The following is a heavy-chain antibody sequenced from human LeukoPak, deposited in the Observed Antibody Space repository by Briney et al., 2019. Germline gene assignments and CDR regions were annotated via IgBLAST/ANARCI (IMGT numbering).Heavy chain of an antibody. CDR3: ARYPLVVPAATYYYYYGMDV. V-gene: IGHV1-8*01. D-gene: IGHD2-2*01. J-gene: IGHJ6*02. Sequence: ASVTVSCKASGYTFTSYDINWVRQATGQGLEWMGWMNPNSGNTGYAQKFQGRVAMTRNTSISTAYMELSSLRSEDTAVYYCARYPLVVPAATYYYYYGMDVWGQGTTVTVSS. CDR2: MNPNSGNT. CDR1: GYTFTSYD.